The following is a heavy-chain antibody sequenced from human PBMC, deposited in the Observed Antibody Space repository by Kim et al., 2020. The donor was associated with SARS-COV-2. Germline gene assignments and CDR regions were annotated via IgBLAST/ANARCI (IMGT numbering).Heavy chain of an antibody. Sequence: GGSLRLSCAASGFTFSNAWMSWVRQAPGKGLEWVGRIKSKTDGGTTDYAAPVKGRFTISRDDSKNTLYLQMNSLKTEDTAVYYCTTEWVSSPGYYFDYWGQGTLVTASS. CDR1: GFTFSNAW. CDR2: IKSKTDGGTT. CDR3: TTEWVSSPGYYFDY. D-gene: IGHD6-6*01. J-gene: IGHJ4*02. V-gene: IGHV3-15*01.